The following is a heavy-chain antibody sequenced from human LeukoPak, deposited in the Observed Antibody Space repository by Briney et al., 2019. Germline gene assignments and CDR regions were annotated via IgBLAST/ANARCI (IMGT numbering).Heavy chain of an antibody. CDR3: ARATEYCSGGSCKNYYFDY. J-gene: IGHJ4*02. V-gene: IGHV1-69*01. CDR2: IIPIFGTA. D-gene: IGHD2-15*01. Sequence: GSSVKVSCKASGGTFSSYAISWVRQAPGQGLEWMGGIIPIFGTANYAQKFQGRVTITADESTTTAYMELSSLRSEDTAVYYCARATEYCSGGSCKNYYFDYWGQGTLVTVSS. CDR1: GGTFSSYA.